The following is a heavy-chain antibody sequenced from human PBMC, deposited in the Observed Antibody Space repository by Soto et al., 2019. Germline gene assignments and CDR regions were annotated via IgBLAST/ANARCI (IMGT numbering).Heavy chain of an antibody. J-gene: IGHJ4*02. D-gene: IGHD1-26*01. Sequence: QVQLQESGPGLVKPSETLSLTCTVSGVSMTSYYWSWVRQPPGKGLEWIGYVYYSGSTTYNPSLKSRVTISVDTSKNQSSLKVTSVTPADTAVYYCARVRLIGGTYCFDYWGQGTLVTVSS. CDR3: ARVRLIGGTYCFDY. CDR2: VYYSGST. V-gene: IGHV4-59*01. CDR1: GVSMTSYY.